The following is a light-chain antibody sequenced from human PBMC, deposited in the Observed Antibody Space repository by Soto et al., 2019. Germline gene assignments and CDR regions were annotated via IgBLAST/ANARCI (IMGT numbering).Light chain of an antibody. CDR2: GAS. V-gene: IGKV3-15*01. Sequence: ETVMTQSPVTLSVSPGERATLSCRASQSVSSSLAWYQQKPGQAPKVLIYGASTRATGIPARFSGSGSGTEFTLTISSLQSEDFAVYYCQQYNNWPPTFGQGTKVEIK. CDR1: QSVSSS. CDR3: QQYNNWPPT. J-gene: IGKJ1*01.